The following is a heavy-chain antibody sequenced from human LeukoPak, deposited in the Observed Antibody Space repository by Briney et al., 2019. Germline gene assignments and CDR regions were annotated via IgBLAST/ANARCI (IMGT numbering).Heavy chain of an antibody. Sequence: WVRQPPGKGLEWIGSIYYSGSTYYNPSLKSRVTISVDTSKNQFSLKLSSVTAADTAVYYCARQGDVLYYYDSSGYHWGQGTLVTVSS. CDR2: IYYSGST. CDR3: ARQGDVLYYYDSSGYH. J-gene: IGHJ4*02. D-gene: IGHD3-22*01. V-gene: IGHV4-39*01.